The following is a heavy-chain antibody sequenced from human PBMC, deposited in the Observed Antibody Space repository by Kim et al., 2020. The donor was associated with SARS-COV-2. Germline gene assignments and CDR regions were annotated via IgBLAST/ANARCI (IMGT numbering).Heavy chain of an antibody. Sequence: GSTYYNPSLKSRVTISVDTSKNQFSLKLSSVTAADTAVYYCARGIIQFDYWGQGTLVTVSS. D-gene: IGHD2-15*01. CDR3: ARGIIQFDY. J-gene: IGHJ4*02. CDR2: GST. V-gene: IGHV4-39*01.